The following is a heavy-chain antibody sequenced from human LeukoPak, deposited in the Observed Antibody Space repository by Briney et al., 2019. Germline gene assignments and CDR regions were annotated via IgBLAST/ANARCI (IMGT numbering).Heavy chain of an antibody. Sequence: SETLSLTWTVSGGSISSSGHYWGWIRQPTGKGREWIGSIYYSGSTYYNPSLKSRVTISVDTSKNQFSLKLSSVTAADTAVYYCATYGSGSYVAGHVGYWGQGTLVTVSS. J-gene: IGHJ4*02. V-gene: IGHV4-39*01. CDR1: GGSISSSGHY. D-gene: IGHD3-10*01. CDR3: ATYGSGSYVAGHVGY. CDR2: IYYSGST.